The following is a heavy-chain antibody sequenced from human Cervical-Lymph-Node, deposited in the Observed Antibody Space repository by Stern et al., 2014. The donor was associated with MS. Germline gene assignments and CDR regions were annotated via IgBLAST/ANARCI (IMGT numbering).Heavy chain of an antibody. CDR2: IWYDGSNK. V-gene: IGHV3-33*01. CDR3: ARGPPYYFDY. Sequence: VQLVESGGGVVQPGRSLRLSCAASGFTFSSYGMHWVRQAPGKGLEWVAVIWYDGSNKYYADSVKGRLTISRDNSKNTLYLQMNGLRAEDTAVYYCARGPPYYFDYWGQGTLVTVSS. J-gene: IGHJ4*02. CDR1: GFTFSSYG.